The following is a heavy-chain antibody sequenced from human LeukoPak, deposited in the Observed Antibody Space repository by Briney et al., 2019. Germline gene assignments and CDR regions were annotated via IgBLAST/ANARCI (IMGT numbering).Heavy chain of an antibody. Sequence: PGGSLRLSCAASGFTFSSYAMSWVRQAPGKGLEWVSAISGSGGSTYYADSVKGRFTISRDNSKNTLYLQMNSLRSEDTAVYYCARDGVLGYCSSTSCYTWFDPWGQGTLVTVSS. CDR3: ARDGVLGYCSSTSCYTWFDP. V-gene: IGHV3-23*01. CDR1: GFTFSSYA. J-gene: IGHJ5*02. CDR2: ISGSGGST. D-gene: IGHD2-2*02.